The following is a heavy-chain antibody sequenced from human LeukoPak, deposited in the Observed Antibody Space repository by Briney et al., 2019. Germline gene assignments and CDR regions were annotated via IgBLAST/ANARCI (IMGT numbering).Heavy chain of an antibody. Sequence: QARRSLRLSCAASGFTFSSYGMHWVRQAPGKGLEWVAVILYDGSNKYYADSVKGRFTISRDNSKNTLYLQMNSLRAEDTAVYYCARGHYYYYYMDVWGKGTTVTISS. CDR1: GFTFSSYG. CDR3: ARGHYYYYYMDV. V-gene: IGHV3-30*03. CDR2: ILYDGSNK. J-gene: IGHJ6*03.